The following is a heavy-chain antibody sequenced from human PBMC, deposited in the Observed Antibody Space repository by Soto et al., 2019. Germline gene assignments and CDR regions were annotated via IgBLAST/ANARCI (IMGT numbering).Heavy chain of an antibody. V-gene: IGHV4-34*01. D-gene: IGHD2-2*01. CDR2: INHSGST. J-gene: IGHJ4*02. Sequence: QVQLQQWGAGLLKPSETLSLTCAVYGGSFSGYYWSWIRQPPGKGLEWIGEINHSGSTNYNPSLKRRVTISVDTSKNQFSLKLSSVTAADTAVYYCARGPGYCSSTSCSNRLDYWGQGTLVTVSS. CDR1: GGSFSGYY. CDR3: ARGPGYCSSTSCSNRLDY.